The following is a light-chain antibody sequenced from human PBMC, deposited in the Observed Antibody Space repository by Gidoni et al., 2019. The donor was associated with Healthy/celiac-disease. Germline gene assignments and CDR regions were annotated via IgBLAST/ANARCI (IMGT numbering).Light chain of an antibody. CDR2: AAS. Sequence: DIQMTQSPSSLSASVGDRVTITCRASQSISSYLNSYQQKPGKAPKLLIYAASSLQSGVPSRFSGSGSGTDFTLTISSLQPEDFATYYCQQSYSTLTWTFGQGTKVEIK. CDR1: QSISSY. J-gene: IGKJ1*01. V-gene: IGKV1-39*01. CDR3: QQSYSTLTWT.